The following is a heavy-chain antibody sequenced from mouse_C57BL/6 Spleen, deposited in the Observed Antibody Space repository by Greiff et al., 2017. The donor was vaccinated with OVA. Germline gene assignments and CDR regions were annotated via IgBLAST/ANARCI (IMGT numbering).Heavy chain of an antibody. J-gene: IGHJ2*01. V-gene: IGHV3-6*01. Sequence: ESGPGLVKPSQSLSLTCSVTGYSFTSGYYWNWIRQFPGNKLEWMGYISYDGSNNYNPSLKNRISITRDTSKNQFFLKLNSVTTEDTATYYCASCGNYVDYFDDWGQGTTLTVSS. CDR1: GYSFTSGYY. D-gene: IGHD2-1*01. CDR3: ASCGNYVDYFDD. CDR2: ISYDGSN.